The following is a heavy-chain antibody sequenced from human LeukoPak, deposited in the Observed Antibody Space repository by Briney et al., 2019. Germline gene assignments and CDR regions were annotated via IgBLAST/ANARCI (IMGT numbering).Heavy chain of an antibody. D-gene: IGHD2-2*01. CDR3: TRHRYCSSTICSPSGY. CDR1: GYRFTSYW. J-gene: IGHJ4*02. Sequence: GESLKISCQGSGYRFTSYWIGWVRQMPGKGLEWMGTIYPADSDTRYSPSFQGQVTISADNSISTAYLQWSSLKASDTAMYYCTRHRYCSSTICSPSGYWGQGTLVTVSS. CDR2: IYPADSDT. V-gene: IGHV5-51*01.